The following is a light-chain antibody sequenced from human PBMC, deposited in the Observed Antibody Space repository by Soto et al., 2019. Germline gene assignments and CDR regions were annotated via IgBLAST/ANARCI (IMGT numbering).Light chain of an antibody. Sequence: DIKMTQSPSTLSASLGDRVTITCRASQSISSWLAWYQQKPGKAPKLLIYDASSLESGVPSRFSGSGSGTEFTLTISSLQPDDFATYYCQQYNSYSQTFGQGTKVDIK. CDR2: DAS. CDR1: QSISSW. J-gene: IGKJ1*01. V-gene: IGKV1-5*01. CDR3: QQYNSYSQT.